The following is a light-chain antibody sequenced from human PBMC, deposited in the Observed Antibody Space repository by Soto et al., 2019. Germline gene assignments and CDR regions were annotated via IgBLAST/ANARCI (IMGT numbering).Light chain of an antibody. V-gene: IGKV3-15*01. J-gene: IGKJ4*01. CDR1: QTVDNN. CDR2: GAS. Sequence: EIVMTQSPVTLSVSPGEGATHSCRASQTVDNNLAWYQKKPGQAPRLLIFGASTRATGIPARFSGVGSGTEFTLTISSLQSEDFAVYYCQQYNNWPLTFGGGTKVEIK. CDR3: QQYNNWPLT.